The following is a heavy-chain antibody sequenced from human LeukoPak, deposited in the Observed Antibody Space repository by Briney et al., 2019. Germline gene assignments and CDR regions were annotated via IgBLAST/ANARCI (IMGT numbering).Heavy chain of an antibody. CDR3: ARAPGPNHDYSDY. Sequence: PSQTLSLTCAISGDSVSSNSVAWNWIRQSPSRGLEWLGRTYYRSKWFNEYAVSVKSRIIINPDTSKNQFSLQLNSVTPEDTAVYYCARAPGPNHDYSDYWDQGTLVTVSS. CDR1: GDSVSSNSVA. J-gene: IGHJ4*02. V-gene: IGHV6-1*01. CDR2: TYYRSKWFN. D-gene: IGHD1-14*01.